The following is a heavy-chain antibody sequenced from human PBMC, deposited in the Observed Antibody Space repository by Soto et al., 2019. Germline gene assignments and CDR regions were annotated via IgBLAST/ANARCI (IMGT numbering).Heavy chain of an antibody. Sequence: QVQLQESGPGLVKPSQTLSLTCTVSGGSINSGGYCWSWIRQHPGKGLDWIGCISYGGSTSYNPSLKSLVTIAVDTAKNQFSLKLTSGTAADTAVYYCSRGILVWGQGALITVSS. CDR2: ISYGGST. CDR3: SRGILV. CDR1: GGSINSGGYC. V-gene: IGHV4-31*01. J-gene: IGHJ4*02. D-gene: IGHD5-18*01.